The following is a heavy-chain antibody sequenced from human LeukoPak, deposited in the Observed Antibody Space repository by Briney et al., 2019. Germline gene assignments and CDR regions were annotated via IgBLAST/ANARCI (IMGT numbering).Heavy chain of an antibody. CDR3: ARGGFDIVVVPAANGDNWFDP. CDR1: GGSISSSNW. J-gene: IGHJ5*02. D-gene: IGHD2-2*01. V-gene: IGHV4-4*02. Sequence: PSETLSLTCAVSGGSISSSNWWSWVRQPPGKGLEWLGKIFHSGSTNYNPSLKSRVTISVDKSKNQFSLKLSSVTAADTAVYYCARGGFDIVVVPAANGDNWFDPWGQGTLVTVSS. CDR2: IFHSGST.